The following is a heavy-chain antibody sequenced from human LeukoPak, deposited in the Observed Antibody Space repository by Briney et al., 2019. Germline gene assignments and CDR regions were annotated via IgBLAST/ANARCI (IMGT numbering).Heavy chain of an antibody. Sequence: GASVKVSCKASGYTFTSYDINWVRQATGQGLKWMGWMNPNSGNTGYAQKFQGRVTITRNTSISTAYMELSSLRSEDTAVYYCARLRGRLRDCSSTSCYSREPYYYYYMDVWGKGTTVTVSS. CDR2: MNPNSGNT. J-gene: IGHJ6*03. CDR3: ARLRGRLRDCSSTSCYSREPYYYYYMDV. CDR1: GYTFTSYD. D-gene: IGHD2-2*02. V-gene: IGHV1-8*03.